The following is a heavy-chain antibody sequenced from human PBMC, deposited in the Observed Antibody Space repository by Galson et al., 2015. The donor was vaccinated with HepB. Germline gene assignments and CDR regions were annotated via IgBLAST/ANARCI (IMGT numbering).Heavy chain of an antibody. CDR2: INPNSGGT. J-gene: IGHJ6*03. CDR1: GYTFTGYY. D-gene: IGHD3-3*01. Sequence: SVKVSCKASGYTFTGYYMHWVRQAPGQGLEWMGWINPNSGGTNYAQKFQGWVTMTRDTSISTAYMELSRPRSDDTAVYYCARGPVLRFLEWFMDVWGKGTTVTVSS. V-gene: IGHV1-2*04. CDR3: ARGPVLRFLEWFMDV.